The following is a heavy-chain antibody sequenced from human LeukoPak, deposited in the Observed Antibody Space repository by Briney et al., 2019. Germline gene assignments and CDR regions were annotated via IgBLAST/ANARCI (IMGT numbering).Heavy chain of an antibody. J-gene: IGHJ3*02. Sequence: GGSLRLSCAASGFTFSDYYMSWIRQAPGKGLEWVSYISSSGSTIYYADSVKGRFTISRDNAKNSLYLQMNSLRAEDTAVYYCAREGLLWFVEKGAFDIWGQGTMVTVSS. CDR3: AREGLLWFVEKGAFDI. V-gene: IGHV3-11*01. D-gene: IGHD3-10*01. CDR1: GFTFSDYY. CDR2: ISSSGSTI.